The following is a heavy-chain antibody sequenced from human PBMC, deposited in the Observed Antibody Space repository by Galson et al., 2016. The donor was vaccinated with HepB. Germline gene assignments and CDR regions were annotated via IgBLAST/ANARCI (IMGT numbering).Heavy chain of an antibody. D-gene: IGHD6-13*01. Sequence: SLRLSCAASGFSFHNYGMHWVRQAPGKGLEWVSSISGSRGNTYYADFVKGRFTISRDNSKNTVYLQMSSLRVDDTAVYYCARDGAQQNDYWGQGTLVTVSS. J-gene: IGHJ4*02. CDR3: ARDGAQQNDY. CDR2: ISGSRGNT. CDR1: GFSFHNYG. V-gene: IGHV3-23*01.